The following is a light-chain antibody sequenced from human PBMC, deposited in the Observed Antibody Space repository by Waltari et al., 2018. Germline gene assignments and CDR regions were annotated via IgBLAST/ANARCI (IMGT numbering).Light chain of an antibody. CDR2: EVS. CDR3: SSYAGTS. CDR1: SSDVGGSNY. Sequence: QSALTPPPSASGSPGQSVTISCTGTSSDVGGSNYVSWYQQHPGKAPKLMIYEVSKRPSGVPDRFSGSKSGNTASLTVSGLQAEDEADYYCSSYAGTSFGGGTKLTVL. V-gene: IGLV2-8*01. J-gene: IGLJ3*02.